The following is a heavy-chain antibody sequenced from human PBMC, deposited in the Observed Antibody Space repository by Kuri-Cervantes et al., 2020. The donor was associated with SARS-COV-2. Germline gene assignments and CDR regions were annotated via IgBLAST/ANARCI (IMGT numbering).Heavy chain of an antibody. V-gene: IGHV4-38-2*02. CDR1: GYSIGRDYY. Sequence: ESLKISCTVSGYSIGRDYYWGWIRQPPGKGLEWIGSIYHSGSTYYNPSLKSRVTISVDTSKNQFSLKLSSVTAADTAVYYCARLNSYGSLYYYGMDVWGQGTTVTVSS. CDR2: IYHSGST. CDR3: ARLNSYGSLYYYGMDV. D-gene: IGHD5-18*01. J-gene: IGHJ6*02.